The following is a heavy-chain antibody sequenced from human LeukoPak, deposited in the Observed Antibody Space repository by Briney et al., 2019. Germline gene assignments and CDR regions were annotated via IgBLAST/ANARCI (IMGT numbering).Heavy chain of an antibody. V-gene: IGHV3-23*01. CDR1: GFTFCSYA. D-gene: IGHD3-16*01. CDR3: AKEIGWAFGGGDY. J-gene: IGHJ4*02. CDR2: ISGSGGST. Sequence: GGSLILSCAASGFTFCSYAMSWVRQAPGKGLEWVSAISGSGGSTYYADSVKGRFTISRDNSKNTLYLQMNSLRAEDTAVYYCAKEIGWAFGGGDYWGQGTLVTVSS.